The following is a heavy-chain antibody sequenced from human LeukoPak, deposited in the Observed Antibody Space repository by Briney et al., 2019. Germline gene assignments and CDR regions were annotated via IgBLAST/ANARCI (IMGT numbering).Heavy chain of an antibody. Sequence: GGSLRLSCAASGFTFSSYAMSWVRQAPGKGLERVSVISGSSTSISHADSVMGRFTISRDNSKNTLFLQMNSLRAEDTAVYYCATLGLGRFFTGEGGYWGQGTLVTVSS. J-gene: IGHJ4*02. D-gene: IGHD3-3*01. CDR1: GFTFSSYA. CDR2: ISGSSTSI. CDR3: ATLGLGRFFTGEGGY. V-gene: IGHV3-23*01.